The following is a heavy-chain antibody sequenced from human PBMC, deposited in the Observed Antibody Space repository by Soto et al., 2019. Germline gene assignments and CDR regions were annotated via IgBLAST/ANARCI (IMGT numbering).Heavy chain of an antibody. CDR3: ARARYGVVGNYYGMDV. D-gene: IGHD3-3*01. CDR2: ISAYNGNT. Sequence: ASVKVSCKASGYTFTSYGISWVRQAPGQGLEWMGWISAYNGNTNYAQKLQGRVTMTTDTSTSTAYMELRSLRSDDTAVYYCARARYGVVGNYYGMDVWGQGTTVTVSS. V-gene: IGHV1-18*01. J-gene: IGHJ6*02. CDR1: GYTFTSYG.